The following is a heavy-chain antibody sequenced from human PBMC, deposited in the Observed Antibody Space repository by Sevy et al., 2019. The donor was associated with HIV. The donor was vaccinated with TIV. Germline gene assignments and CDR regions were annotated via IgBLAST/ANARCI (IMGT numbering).Heavy chain of an antibody. CDR2: FDPEDGET. CDR1: GHIVTEFS. V-gene: IGHV1-24*01. CDR3: ATYKTLDIAIKYAFEM. Sequence: ASVKVSCKLSGHIVTEFSMQWVRQVPGKGLEWMGGFDPEDGETIYAHKFQGRVTWTEDTSTDTYYMELSSLRSEDTAICYCATYKTLDIAIKYAFEMWGQWTLVTVSS. J-gene: IGHJ3*02. D-gene: IGHD5-18*01.